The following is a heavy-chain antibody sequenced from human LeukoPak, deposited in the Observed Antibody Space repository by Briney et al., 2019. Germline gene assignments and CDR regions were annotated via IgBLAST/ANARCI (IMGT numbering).Heavy chain of an antibody. CDR1: GYTFTSYY. J-gene: IGHJ6*03. CDR3: ARGKGGYSGYGHYYYYMDV. CDR2: INPSGGST. Sequence: ASVKVSCKASGYTFTSYYMHWVRQAPGQGLEWMGIINPSGGSTSYAQKFQGRVTMTRDMSTSTVYMELSSLRSEDTAVYYCARGKGGYSGYGHYYYYMDVWGKGTTVTVSS. V-gene: IGHV1-46*01. D-gene: IGHD5-12*01.